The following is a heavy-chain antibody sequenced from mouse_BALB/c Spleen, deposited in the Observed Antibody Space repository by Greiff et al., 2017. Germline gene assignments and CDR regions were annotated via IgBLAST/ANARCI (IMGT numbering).Heavy chain of an antibody. CDR1: GFTFSSFG. D-gene: IGHD2-4*01. CDR2: ISSGSSTI. V-gene: IGHV5-17*02. J-gene: IGHJ3*01. CDR3: AMTYDCDAWFAY. Sequence: DVKLVESGGGLVQPGGSRKLSCAASGFTFSSFGMHWVRQAPEKGLEWVAYISSGSSTIYYADTVKGRFTISRDNPKNTLFLQMTSLRSEDTAMYYCAMTYDCDAWFAYWGQGTLVTVSA.